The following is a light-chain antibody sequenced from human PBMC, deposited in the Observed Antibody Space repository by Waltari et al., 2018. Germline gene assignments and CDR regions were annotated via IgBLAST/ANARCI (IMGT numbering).Light chain of an antibody. CDR3: QVYKRGGDHDYV. CDR1: IGGKS. V-gene: IGLV3-21*03. J-gene: IGLJ1*01. CDR2: DDS. Sequence: SYVLTQPPSVSVAPGKTATITCGGTIGGKSVHWYHRKAGQAPVLVVYDDSDRPSGIPERFSGSTSGSMATLTISGVEAGDEADYFCQVYKRGGDHDYVFGTGTKVTVL.